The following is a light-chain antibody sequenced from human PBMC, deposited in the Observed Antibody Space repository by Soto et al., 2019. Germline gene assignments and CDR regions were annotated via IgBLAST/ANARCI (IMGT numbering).Light chain of an antibody. V-gene: IGKV3-15*01. CDR2: GAS. Sequence: EIVMTQSPATLSVSPGDRVTLSCRASQSARSNSAWYQQKPGQTPRLLIYGASTRATGIPARFSGSGFETEFTLTISSLQSEDFAIYYCQQYNTWPLTFDGGTKVEIK. CDR1: QSARSN. CDR3: QQYNTWPLT. J-gene: IGKJ4*01.